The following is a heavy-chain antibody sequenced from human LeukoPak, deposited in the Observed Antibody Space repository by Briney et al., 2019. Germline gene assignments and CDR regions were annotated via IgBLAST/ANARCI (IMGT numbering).Heavy chain of an antibody. CDR1: GFTLSSYE. J-gene: IGHJ4*02. CDR2: ISDSGTYV. CDR3: ARDRVFDS. V-gene: IGHV3-21*01. Sequence: PGGSLRLSCAASGFTLSSYEMNWVRLAPGKGLEWVSSISDSGTYVYYADSVKGRFTVSRDNAKNSLYLQMNNLRAEDTAVFYCARDRVFDSWGQGTLVTVSS.